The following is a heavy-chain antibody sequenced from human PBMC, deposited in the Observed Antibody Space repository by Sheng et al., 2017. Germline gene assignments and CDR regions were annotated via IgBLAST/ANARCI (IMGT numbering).Heavy chain of an antibody. CDR1: GFTFSSYA. Sequence: EVQLLESGGGLVQPGGSLRLSCAASGFTFSSYAMSWVRQAPGKGLEWVSAISGSGGSTYYADSVKGRFTISRDNSKNTLYLQMNSLRAEDTAVYYCAKDLMDTAMAYYDSSGYYYSDAFDIWGQGTMVTVSS. V-gene: IGHV3-23*01. J-gene: IGHJ3*02. CDR2: ISGSGGST. D-gene: IGHD3-22*01. CDR3: AKDLMDTAMAYYDSSGYYYSDAFDI.